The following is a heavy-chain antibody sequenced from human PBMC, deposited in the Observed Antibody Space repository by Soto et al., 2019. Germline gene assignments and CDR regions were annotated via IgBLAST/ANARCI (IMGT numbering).Heavy chain of an antibody. CDR3: ARDGASFIAAAAINWFDP. V-gene: IGHV1-69*13. CDR2: IIPIFGTA. CDR1: GCTFSSYA. D-gene: IGHD6-13*01. J-gene: IGHJ5*02. Sequence: ASVKVSCKASGCTFSSYAISWVRQAPGQGLEWMGGIIPIFGTANYAQKFQGRVTITADESTSTAYMELSSLRSEDTAVYYCARDGASFIAAAAINWFDPWGQGTLVTVSS.